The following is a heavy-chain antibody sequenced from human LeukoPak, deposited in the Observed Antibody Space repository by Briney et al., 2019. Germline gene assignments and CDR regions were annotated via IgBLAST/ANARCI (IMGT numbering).Heavy chain of an antibody. CDR3: AREGDGQWLTYYYYYYMDV. CDR1: GFTFSNCP. V-gene: IGHV3-7*01. Sequence: GGSLRLSCAASGFTFSNCPMHWVRQAPGKGLEWVANIKQDGSEKYYVDSVKGRFTISRDNAKNSLYLQMNSLRAEDTAVYYCAREGDGQWLTYYYYYYMDVWGKGTTVTISS. J-gene: IGHJ6*03. CDR2: IKQDGSEK. D-gene: IGHD6-19*01.